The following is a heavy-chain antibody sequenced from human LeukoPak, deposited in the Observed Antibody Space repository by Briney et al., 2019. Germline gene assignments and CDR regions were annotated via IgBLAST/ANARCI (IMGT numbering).Heavy chain of an antibody. CDR1: GGTFSRYA. V-gene: IGHV1-69*05. CDR3: ASAFSSGYYLLDY. Sequence: GASVKVSCKASGGTFSRYAISWVRQAPGQGLEWMGGIIPSCGTAHYAQKFQGRVTITRDEATSTAYLELSRLRADDTAVYYCASAFSSGYYLLDYWGQGTLVTVSS. D-gene: IGHD3-22*01. CDR2: IIPSCGTA. J-gene: IGHJ4*02.